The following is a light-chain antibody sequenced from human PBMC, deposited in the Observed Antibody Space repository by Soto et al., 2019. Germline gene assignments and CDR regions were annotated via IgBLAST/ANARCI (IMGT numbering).Light chain of an antibody. CDR2: SSY. CDR1: SSNIGSNT. Sequence: QSVLTQPPSVSGTPGQRVTISCSGSSSNIGSNTVNWYQQFPGTAPRLLIYSSYQRPSGVPDRFSGSQSGTSASLAISGLQSDDEADYYCSSYAGSNFVVFGGGTKLTVL. V-gene: IGLV1-44*01. CDR3: SSYAGSNFVV. J-gene: IGLJ2*01.